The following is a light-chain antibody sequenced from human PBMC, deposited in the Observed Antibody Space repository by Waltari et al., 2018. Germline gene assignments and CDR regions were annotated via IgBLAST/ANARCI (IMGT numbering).Light chain of an antibody. CDR1: SSDVGSHDY. CDR3: CSYTSSSTCI. Sequence: QSALTQPASVSGSPGQSITISCTGTSSDVGSHDYVSWYQHPPGKAPKLMCYDVSNRPAGVFNRFSGAKSDNTASLTISGLQAEDEADYYCCSYTSSSTCIFGGGTKLTVL. V-gene: IGLV2-14*03. J-gene: IGLJ2*01. CDR2: DVS.